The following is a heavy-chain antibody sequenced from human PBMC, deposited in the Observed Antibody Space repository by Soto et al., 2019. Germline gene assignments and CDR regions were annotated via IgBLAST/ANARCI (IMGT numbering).Heavy chain of an antibody. J-gene: IGHJ4*02. D-gene: IGHD6-13*01. Sequence: GASVKVSCKASGFTFTSSAVQWVRQARGQRLEWIGWIVVGSGNTNYAQKFQGRATITADESTSTAYMELSSLRSEDTAVYYCATPPVGESSSWLNLDYWGQGTLVTVSS. CDR3: ATPPVGESSSWLNLDY. CDR1: GFTFTSSA. V-gene: IGHV1-58*01. CDR2: IVVGSGNT.